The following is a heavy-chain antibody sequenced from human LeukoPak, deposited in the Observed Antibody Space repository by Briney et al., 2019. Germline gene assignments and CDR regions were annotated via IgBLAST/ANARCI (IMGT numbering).Heavy chain of an antibody. D-gene: IGHD2-15*01. J-gene: IGHJ4*02. CDR2: TYYRSKWYD. CDR1: GDSDSSNSAA. CDR3: ARGQTGSGRIFDY. Sequence: SQTLSLTCAISGDSDSSNSAAWNWIRQSPSRGLEWLGRTYYRSKWYDAYAEYVKSRITINPDTSKNQFSLQLNSVNPEDTAVYYCARGQTGSGRIFDYWGQGTLVTVSS. V-gene: IGHV6-1*01.